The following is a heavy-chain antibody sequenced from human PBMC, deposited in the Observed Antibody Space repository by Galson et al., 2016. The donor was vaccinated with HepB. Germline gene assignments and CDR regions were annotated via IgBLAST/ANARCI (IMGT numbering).Heavy chain of an antibody. CDR2: ISSDGSNE. V-gene: IGHV3-30*04. J-gene: IGHJ4*02. CDR1: GYIFRTYP. CDR3: AREAERWNYLDY. Sequence: SLRLSCAASGYIFRTYPMHWVRQAPGKGLEWVAVISSDGSNEWYADSVKGRFTISRDNSQNTLSLQMSSLKPEETAAYYCAREAERWNYLDYWGQGALVTVSS. D-gene: IGHD5-24*01.